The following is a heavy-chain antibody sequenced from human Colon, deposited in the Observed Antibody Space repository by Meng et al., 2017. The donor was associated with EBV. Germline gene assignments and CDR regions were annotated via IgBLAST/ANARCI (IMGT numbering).Heavy chain of an antibody. CDR1: GGSVSRGGYY. J-gene: IGHJ4*02. Sequence: QVQLQQSGPGLVKPSHTLSLTCTVSGGSVSRGGYYWTWIRQHPGKGLEWFGHIYYSGSTFYNTSLKRRVIISIDTSKNQFSLNRRSVTAADTAVYYCARVSSGWDYFDYWGQGTLVTVSS. D-gene: IGHD6-19*01. V-gene: IGHV4-31*03. CDR2: IYYSGST. CDR3: ARVSSGWDYFDY.